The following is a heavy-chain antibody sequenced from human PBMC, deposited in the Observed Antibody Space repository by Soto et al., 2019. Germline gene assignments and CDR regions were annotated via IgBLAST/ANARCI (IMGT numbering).Heavy chain of an antibody. CDR2: IYYTGST. CDR1: GGSISTYY. Sequence: SETLSLTCTVSGGSISTYYWSWIRQPPGNGLEWIGYIYYTGSTNYNPSLKSRVTISVDKSKNQFSLKLSSVTAADTAVYYCARWGIYYDSSGYMNWFDPWGQGTLVTVSS. J-gene: IGHJ5*02. CDR3: ARWGIYYDSSGYMNWFDP. V-gene: IGHV4-59*12. D-gene: IGHD3-22*01.